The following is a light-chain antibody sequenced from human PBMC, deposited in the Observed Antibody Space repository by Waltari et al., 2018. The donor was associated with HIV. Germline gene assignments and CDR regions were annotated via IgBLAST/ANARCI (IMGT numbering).Light chain of an antibody. CDR3: CSYAGSSTLV. J-gene: IGLJ3*02. CDR1: SSDVGSYNL. CDR2: EVS. V-gene: IGLV2-23*02. Sequence: QSALTQPASVSGSPGQSIPISCTGTSSDVGSYNLVSWYQQHPSNAPKLMIYEVSKRPSGVSKRFSGSKSGNTASLTISGLQAEDEADYYCCSYAGSSTLVCGGGTKLTVL.